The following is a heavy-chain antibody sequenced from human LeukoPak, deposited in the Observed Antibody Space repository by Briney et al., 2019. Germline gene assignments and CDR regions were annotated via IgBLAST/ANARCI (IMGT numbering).Heavy chain of an antibody. J-gene: IGHJ4*02. V-gene: IGHV1-18*01. CDR3: ARSLYYGSGSYTALFDY. Sequence: ASVKVSCKASGYTFTSYGISWVRQAPGQGLEWMGWISAYNGNTNYAQKLQGRVTMTTDTSTSTAYMELRSLRSDDTAVYYCARSLYYGSGSYTALFDYWGQGTLVTVSS. D-gene: IGHD3-10*01. CDR1: GYTFTSYG. CDR2: ISAYNGNT.